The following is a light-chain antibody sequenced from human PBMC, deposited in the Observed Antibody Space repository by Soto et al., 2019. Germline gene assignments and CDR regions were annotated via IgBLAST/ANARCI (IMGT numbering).Light chain of an antibody. Sequence: QSVLTQPPSVSGAPGQRVTISCTGSSSNIGAGYDVHWYQKLPGTAPKLLIYGNTNRPSGVPDRFSGSKSGTSASLAITGLQAQDEADYYCQSYDSSLRVFGRGTQLTVL. CDR1: SSNIGAGYD. CDR3: QSYDSSLRV. J-gene: IGLJ2*01. V-gene: IGLV1-40*01. CDR2: GNT.